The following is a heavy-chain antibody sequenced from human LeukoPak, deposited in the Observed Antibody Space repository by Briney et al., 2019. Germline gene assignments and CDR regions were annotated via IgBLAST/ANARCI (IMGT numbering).Heavy chain of an antibody. CDR2: IREDGGHT. V-gene: IGHV3-7*03. Sequence: GGSLRLSCVTSGFTFTNHWMSWVRQAPGKGLEWVANIREDGGHTNYVDSVKGRFTISRDNSKNTLYLQMNSLRAEDTAVYYCAKGSKGGMIVPGERPKYFQHWGQGTLVTVSS. CDR1: GFTFTNHW. CDR3: AKGSKGGMIVPGERPKYFQH. J-gene: IGHJ1*01. D-gene: IGHD3-10*01.